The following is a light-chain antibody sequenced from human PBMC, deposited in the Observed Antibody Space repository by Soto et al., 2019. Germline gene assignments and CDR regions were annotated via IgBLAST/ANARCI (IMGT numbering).Light chain of an antibody. CDR1: TSDVGSHNF. Sequence: QSALTQPASVSGSPGQSITISCTGTTSDVGSHNFVSWYQQLPGKAPKLLIYEVTNRPSGTSNRFSGSKSGNTASLTISGLQAEDEADYYCSSFTNINTRACVFGTGTKLTVL. CDR3: SSFTNINTRACV. CDR2: EVT. J-gene: IGLJ1*01. V-gene: IGLV2-14*01.